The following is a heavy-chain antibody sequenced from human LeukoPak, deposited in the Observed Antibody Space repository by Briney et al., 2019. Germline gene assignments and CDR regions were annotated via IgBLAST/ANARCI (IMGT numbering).Heavy chain of an antibody. D-gene: IGHD3-16*01. J-gene: IGHJ6*03. CDR3: GGLPSGHYYYTNV. CDR2: IYPGDSDI. CDR1: GYSFTSYW. V-gene: IGHV5-51*01. Sequence: GESLKISCKGSGYSFTSYWIGWVCQIPGKGLEWMGFIYPGDSDIRYSPSFQGQVPISPDKSSSTPYFQWNRLKTSDPALHYLGGLPSGHYYYTNVGGKGTTVTVSS.